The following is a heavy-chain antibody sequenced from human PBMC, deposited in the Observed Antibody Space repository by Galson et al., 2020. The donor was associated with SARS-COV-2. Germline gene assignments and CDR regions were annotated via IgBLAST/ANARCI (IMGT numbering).Heavy chain of an antibody. CDR1: GFTFSSYA. J-gene: IGHJ4*02. D-gene: IGHD3-3*01. CDR2: ISGSGGLT. Sequence: GGSLRLSCAASGFTFSSYALSWVRQAPGKGLEWVSVISGSGGLTYYADALKGRFTISRDNSKNTLYLQMNNLRGEDTAIYYCARGGAEAGASRFLEWLFYFEWWGQGTLVTVSS. CDR3: ARGGAEAGASRFLEWLFYFEW. V-gene: IGHV3-23*01.